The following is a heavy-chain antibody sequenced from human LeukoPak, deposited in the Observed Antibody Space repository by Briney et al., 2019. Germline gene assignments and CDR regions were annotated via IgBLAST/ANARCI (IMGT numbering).Heavy chain of an antibody. CDR1: GFTFSSYS. D-gene: IGHD2-21*02. CDR3: ARDCLAYCGGDCYPRYYYYYGMDV. Sequence: PGGSLRLSCAASGFTFSSYSMNWVRQAPGKGLEWVSSISSSSSYIYYADSVKGRFTISRDNAKNSLYLQMNSLRAEDTAVYYCARDCLAYCGGDCYPRYYYYYGMDVWGQGTTVTVSS. V-gene: IGHV3-21*01. J-gene: IGHJ6*02. CDR2: ISSSSSYI.